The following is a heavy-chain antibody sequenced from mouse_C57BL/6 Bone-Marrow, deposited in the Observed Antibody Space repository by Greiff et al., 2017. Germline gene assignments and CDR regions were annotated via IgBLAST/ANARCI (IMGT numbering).Heavy chain of an antibody. D-gene: IGHD2-3*01. Sequence: VQLQQSGAELVRPGASVKLSCTASGFNIKDDYIHWVKQRPEQGLEWIGWIDPEIGDTEYASKFQGKATITTDTSSNTAYLQLSSLTSADTAVYYCSSFDGNYFDFWCQGTPLTVAS. CDR1: GFNIKDDY. J-gene: IGHJ2*01. V-gene: IGHV14-4*01. CDR3: SSFDGNYFDF. CDR2: IDPEIGDT.